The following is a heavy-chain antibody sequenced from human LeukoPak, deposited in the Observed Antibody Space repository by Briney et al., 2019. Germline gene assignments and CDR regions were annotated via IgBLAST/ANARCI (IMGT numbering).Heavy chain of an antibody. Sequence: PSETLSLTCAVYGGSFSGYYWSWIRQPPGKGLEWIGEINHSGSTNYNPSLKSRVTISVDTSKNQFSLKLSSVTAADTAVYYCARDLYDILTGYYHDAFDIWGQGTMVTVSS. CDR1: GGSFSGYY. V-gene: IGHV4-34*01. CDR3: ARDLYDILTGYYHDAFDI. CDR2: INHSGST. J-gene: IGHJ3*02. D-gene: IGHD3-9*01.